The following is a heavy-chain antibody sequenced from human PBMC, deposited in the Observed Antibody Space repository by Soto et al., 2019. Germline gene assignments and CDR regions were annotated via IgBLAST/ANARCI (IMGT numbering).Heavy chain of an antibody. V-gene: IGHV4-39*01. CDR3: ARLMIAVAGASDY. J-gene: IGHJ4*02. CDR2: IYYSGST. D-gene: IGHD6-19*01. Sequence: QLQLQESGPGLVKPSETLSLTCTVSGGSISSSSYYWGWIRQPPGKGLEWIGSIYYSGSTYYNPSLKSRVTISVDTSKNQFSLKLSSVTAADTAVYYCARLMIAVAGASDYWGQGTLVTVSS. CDR1: GGSISSSSYY.